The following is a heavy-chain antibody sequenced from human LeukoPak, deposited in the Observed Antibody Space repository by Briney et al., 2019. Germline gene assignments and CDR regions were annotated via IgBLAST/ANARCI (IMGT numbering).Heavy chain of an antibody. CDR2: ITPVLNIT. CDR1: GGTFSTSA. D-gene: IGHD5-18*01. V-gene: IGHV1-69*04. CDR3: ARDQGLTAPPPYGLDV. Sequence: ASVQVSCKTSGGTFSTSAITWVRQAPGQGLEWMGRITPVLNITTYAQRFQGRVTITADTSTSTVYMELSSLRSEETAVYYCARDQGLTAPPPYGLDVWGQGTTVIVSS. J-gene: IGHJ6*02.